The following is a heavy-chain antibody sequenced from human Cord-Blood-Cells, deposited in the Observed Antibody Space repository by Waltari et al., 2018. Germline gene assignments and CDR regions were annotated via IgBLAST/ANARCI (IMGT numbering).Heavy chain of an antibody. CDR3: ARARWIAAAGTHFDY. D-gene: IGHD6-13*01. J-gene: IGHJ4*02. V-gene: IGHV2-70*01. CDR2: IDWADDK. CDR1: GFSLSTSGLC. Sequence: QVTLRESGPALVKHTQTLTLTCTFSGFSLSTSGLCVSWIRQPPGTALEWLALIDWADDKYYSTSLKTRLTISKYTSKNRVVLTMTNMDPVDTATYYCARARWIAAAGTHFDYWGQGTLVTVSS.